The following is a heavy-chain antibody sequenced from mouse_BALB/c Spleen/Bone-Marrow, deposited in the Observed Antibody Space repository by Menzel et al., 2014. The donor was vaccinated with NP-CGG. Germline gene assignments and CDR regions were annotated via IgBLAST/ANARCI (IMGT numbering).Heavy chain of an antibody. CDR1: GYSITSDYA. D-gene: IGHD1-1*01. V-gene: IGHV3-2*02. J-gene: IGHJ1*01. CDR3: ARGRDYYGSSYYWYFDV. Sequence: DVQLQESGPGLVKPSQSLSLTCTVTGYSITSDYAWNLIRQFPGNKLEWMGYISYSGSTSYNPSLKSRISITRDTSKNQFFLQLNSVTTEDTATYYWARGRDYYGSSYYWYFDVRGAGTTATVSS. CDR2: ISYSGST.